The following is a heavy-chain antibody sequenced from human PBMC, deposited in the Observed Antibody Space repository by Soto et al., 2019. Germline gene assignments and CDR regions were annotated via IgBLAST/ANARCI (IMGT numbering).Heavy chain of an antibody. V-gene: IGHV4-34*01. CDR1: GGPFRGYY. Sequence: QLQLQRRGAGLLRPSETLSLTCVVSGGPFRGYYWSWIRQSPGKGLEWIGEINHSGSSNSNPSLKSRVTIAVDMSRTQFSLNLASVTAAVAAVYYCARGRGFRARKALDLWGQGTRVIVSS. CDR2: INHSGSS. J-gene: IGHJ6*01. CDR3: ARGRGFRARKALDL.